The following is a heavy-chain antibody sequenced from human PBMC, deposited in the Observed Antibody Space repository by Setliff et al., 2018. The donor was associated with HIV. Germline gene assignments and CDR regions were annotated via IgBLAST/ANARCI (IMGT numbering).Heavy chain of an antibody. CDR1: GGFISSGSYY. CDR3: ARDWGYIAATPDY. Sequence: PLSLTCTVSGGFISSGSYYWSWIRQPAGKGLEWIGRIHTSGSTNYNPSLKSRVAISVDTSKNQFSLNLSFVTAADTAIYYCARDWGYIAATPDYWGQGTRVTVSS. D-gene: IGHD5-12*01. CDR2: IHTSGST. J-gene: IGHJ4*02. V-gene: IGHV4-61*02.